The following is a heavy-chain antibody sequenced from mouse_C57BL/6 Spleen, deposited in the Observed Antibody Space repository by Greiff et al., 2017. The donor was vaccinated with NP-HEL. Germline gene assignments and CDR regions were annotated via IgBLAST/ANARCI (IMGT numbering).Heavy chain of an antibody. Sequence: VQLQQSGPELVKPGASVKIPCKASGYAFSSSWMNWVKQRPGKGLEWIGRIYPGDGDTNYNGKFKGKATLTADKSSSTAYMQLSSLTSEDSAVYFCAREAYDYDPYFDYWGQGTTLTVSS. J-gene: IGHJ2*01. CDR1: GYAFSSSW. D-gene: IGHD2-4*01. CDR2: IYPGDGDT. V-gene: IGHV1-82*01. CDR3: AREAYDYDPYFDY.